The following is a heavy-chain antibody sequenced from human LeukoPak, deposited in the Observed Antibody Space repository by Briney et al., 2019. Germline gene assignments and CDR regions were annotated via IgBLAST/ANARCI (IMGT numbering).Heavy chain of an antibody. CDR3: AKTMGYSSGWYEFGGMDV. CDR2: ISVDGGST. J-gene: IGHJ6*02. D-gene: IGHD6-19*01. V-gene: IGHV3-43*02. Sequence: GRSLRPSCAASAFIFDDYVMYWVRQAPGKGLEWVSLISVDGGSTYFTDSVKGRFTISRDNRKNSLYLQMNSLRTEDTALYYCAKTMGYSSGWYEFGGMDVWGQGTTVTVSS. CDR1: AFIFDDYV.